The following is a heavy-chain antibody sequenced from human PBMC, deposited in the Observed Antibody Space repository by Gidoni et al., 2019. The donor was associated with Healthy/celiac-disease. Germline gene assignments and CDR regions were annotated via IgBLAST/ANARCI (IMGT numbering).Heavy chain of an antibody. CDR3: ARGGGTVVVVAAYLDN. J-gene: IGHJ4*02. Sequence: QLQLQQWGAGLLTPSETLSLTCAVYGGSFSGYYWSWIRQPPGKGLEWIGEINHSGSTNYNPSLKSRVTISVDTSKNQYSLKLSSVTAADTAVYYCARGGGTVVVVAAYLDNWGQGTLVTVSS. V-gene: IGHV4-34*01. D-gene: IGHD2-15*01. CDR1: GGSFSGYY. CDR2: INHSGST.